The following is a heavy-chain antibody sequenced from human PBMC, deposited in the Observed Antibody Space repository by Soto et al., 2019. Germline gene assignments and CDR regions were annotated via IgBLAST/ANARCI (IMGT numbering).Heavy chain of an antibody. J-gene: IGHJ4*02. Sequence: LRLSCAASGFTFSSYGMHWVRQAPGKGLEWVAVISYDGSNKYYADSVKGRFTISRDNSKNTLYLQMNSLRAEDTAVYYCAKSPGPNSSSSPSTYYFDYWGQGTLVTVSS. V-gene: IGHV3-30*18. CDR3: AKSPGPNSSSSPSTYYFDY. D-gene: IGHD6-6*01. CDR2: ISYDGSNK. CDR1: GFTFSSYG.